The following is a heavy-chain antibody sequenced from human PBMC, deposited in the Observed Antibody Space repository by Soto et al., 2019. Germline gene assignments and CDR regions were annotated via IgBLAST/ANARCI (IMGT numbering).Heavy chain of an antibody. Sequence: QVELVQSGAEVKKPGSSVKVSCQASEDTFRNYAISWVRQAPGQGLEWRGGIIPIFGTANYAQKFQGRVTITADTSANMVYLELSSLRSEDTAVYYCASTKYDSSAYDYWYLGLWGRGTLVTVSS. CDR2: IIPIFGTA. V-gene: IGHV1-69*06. J-gene: IGHJ2*01. CDR1: EDTFRNYA. CDR3: ASTKYDSSAYDYWYLGL. D-gene: IGHD3-22*01.